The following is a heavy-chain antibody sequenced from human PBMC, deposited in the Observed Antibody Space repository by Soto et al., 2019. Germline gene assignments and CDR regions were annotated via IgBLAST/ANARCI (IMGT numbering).Heavy chain of an antibody. Sequence: QVLLQESGPGLVKPSETLSLICTVSGASVSSYYWSWIRQPPGKGLEWIGYFFNSGNTHSNPSLKGRVTMSVDRSKPEFSLNLTSVTAADSALYFCARGTVAGEAYWHLDLWGRGTLVTVSS. CDR2: FFNSGNT. D-gene: IGHD6-19*01. CDR1: GASVSSYY. V-gene: IGHV4-59*02. CDR3: ARGTVAGEAYWHLDL. J-gene: IGHJ2*01.